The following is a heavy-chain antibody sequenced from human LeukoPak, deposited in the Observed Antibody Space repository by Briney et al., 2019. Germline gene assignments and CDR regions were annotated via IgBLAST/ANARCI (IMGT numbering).Heavy chain of an antibody. CDR2: IYYSGST. CDR1: GGPISSYY. Sequence: PSETLSLTCTVSGGPISSYYWSWIRQPPGKGLEWIGYIYYSGSTNYNPSLKSRVTISVDTSKNQFSLKLSSVTAADTAVYYCVGGGGGGGHGYWGQGTLVTVSS. D-gene: IGHD3-16*01. J-gene: IGHJ4*02. CDR3: VGGGGGGGHGY. V-gene: IGHV4-59*01.